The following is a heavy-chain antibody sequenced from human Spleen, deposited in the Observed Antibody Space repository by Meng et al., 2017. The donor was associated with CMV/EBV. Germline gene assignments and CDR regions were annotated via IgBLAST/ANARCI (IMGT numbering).Heavy chain of an antibody. CDR2: INHSGST. V-gene: IGHV4-34*01. Sequence: SETLSLTCAVYGGSFSGYYWSWIRQPPGKGLEWIGEINHSGSTNYNPSLKSRVTISVDTSKNQFSLKLSSVTAADTAVYYCARSRDGPPYYFDYWGQGTLVTVSS. J-gene: IGHJ4*02. CDR3: ARSRDGPPYYFDY. CDR1: GGSFSGYY.